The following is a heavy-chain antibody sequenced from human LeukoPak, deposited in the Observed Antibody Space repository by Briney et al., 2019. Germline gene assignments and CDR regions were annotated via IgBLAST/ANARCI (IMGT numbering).Heavy chain of an antibody. Sequence: GSLRLSCAASGFTFSSYPMTWVRQAPGKGLAWVSSISKSDGSTYYADSVKGRFTISRDNSKNTVYLHMDSLRVEDTAIYYCARGALIPDFRGQGTLVTVSS. CDR2: ISKSDGST. J-gene: IGHJ4*02. CDR1: GFTFSSYP. V-gene: IGHV3-23*01. D-gene: IGHD2-21*01. CDR3: ARGALIPDF.